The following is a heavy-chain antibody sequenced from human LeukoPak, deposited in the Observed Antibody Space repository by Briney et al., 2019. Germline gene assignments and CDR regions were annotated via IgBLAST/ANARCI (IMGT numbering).Heavy chain of an antibody. CDR2: ISYDGSNK. Sequence: GGSLRLSCAASGFAFSSYGMHWVRQAPGKGLEWVAVISYDGSNKYYADSVKGRFTISRDNSKNTLYLQMNSLRAEDTAVYYCAKELGYNYGLFDYWGQGTLVTVSS. J-gene: IGHJ4*02. D-gene: IGHD5-18*01. V-gene: IGHV3-30*18. CDR1: GFAFSSYG. CDR3: AKELGYNYGLFDY.